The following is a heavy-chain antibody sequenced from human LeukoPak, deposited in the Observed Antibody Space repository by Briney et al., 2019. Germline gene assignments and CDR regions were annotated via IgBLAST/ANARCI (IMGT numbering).Heavy chain of an antibody. D-gene: IGHD3-3*01. Sequence: PSETLSLTCTVSGGSISNYYWSWIRQPAGKGLEWIGRIYTSGSTTYNPSLKSRVTMSVDTSQNPFSRKLSSVTAAHTAVYYCARDRSYDFWSGYSNWFDPWGQGTLVTVSS. V-gene: IGHV4-4*07. CDR3: ARDRSYDFWSGYSNWFDP. CDR2: IYTSGST. CDR1: GGSISNYY. J-gene: IGHJ5*02.